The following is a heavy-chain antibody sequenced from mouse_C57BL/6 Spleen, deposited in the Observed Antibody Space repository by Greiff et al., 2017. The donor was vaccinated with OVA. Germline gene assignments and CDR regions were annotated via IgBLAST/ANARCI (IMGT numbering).Heavy chain of an antibody. D-gene: IGHD1-1*01. V-gene: IGHV5-17*01. J-gene: IGHJ2*01. CDR1: GFTFSDYG. Sequence: EVKLVESGGGLVKPGGSLKLSCAASGFTFSDYGMHWVRQAPEKGLEWVAYISSGSSTIYYADTVKGRFTISRDNAKNTLFLQMTSLRSEDTAMYDCARAFITTVVAADYWGQGTTLTVSS. CDR2: ISSGSSTI. CDR3: ARAFITTVVAADY.